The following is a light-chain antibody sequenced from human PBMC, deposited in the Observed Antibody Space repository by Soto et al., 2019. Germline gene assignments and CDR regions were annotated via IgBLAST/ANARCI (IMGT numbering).Light chain of an antibody. CDR3: QQRNIWPPVT. CDR1: PSVTNY. V-gene: IGKV3-11*01. J-gene: IGKJ5*01. Sequence: EIVLKQSPATLSLSPGERATLSCRASPSVTNYLAWYQQKPGQPPRLLIYGAFNRAAGIPARFSGRGSGTDFTLTISSLEPEDSAVYYCQQRNIWPPVTFGQGTRLEIK. CDR2: GAF.